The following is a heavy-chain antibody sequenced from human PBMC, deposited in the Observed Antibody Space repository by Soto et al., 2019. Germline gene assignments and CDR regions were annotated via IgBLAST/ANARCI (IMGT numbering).Heavy chain of an antibody. Sequence: SQTLSLTCAISGDSVSSNSAAWNWIRQSPSRGLEWLGRTYYRSKWYNDYAVSVKSRITINPDTSKNQFSLQLNSVTPEDTAVYYCARERIAARRSTIYYYYGMDVWGQGTTVTVSS. CDR2: TYYRSKWYN. D-gene: IGHD6-6*01. V-gene: IGHV6-1*01. CDR3: ARERIAARRSTIYYYYGMDV. CDR1: GDSVSSNSAA. J-gene: IGHJ6*02.